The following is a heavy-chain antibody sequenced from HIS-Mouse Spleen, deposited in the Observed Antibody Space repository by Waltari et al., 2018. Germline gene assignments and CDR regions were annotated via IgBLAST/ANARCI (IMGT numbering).Heavy chain of an antibody. CDR1: GFTFSSYG. J-gene: IGHJ3*02. CDR3: VRGGATRGAFDI. Sequence: QVQLVESGGGVVQPGRSLRLSCAASGFTFSSYGMHWVRQAPGKGMEWVAVISYDGSNKYYADSVKGRFTISRDNSKNTLYLQMNSLRAEDTAVYYLVRGGATRGAFDIWGQGTMVTVSS. CDR2: ISYDGSNK. D-gene: IGHD1-26*01. V-gene: IGHV3-30*03.